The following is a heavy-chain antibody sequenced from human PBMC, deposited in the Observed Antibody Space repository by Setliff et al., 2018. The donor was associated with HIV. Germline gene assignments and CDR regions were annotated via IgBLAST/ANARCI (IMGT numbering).Heavy chain of an antibody. J-gene: IGHJ4*02. Sequence: ASVKVSCKASGGTFSSHGISWVRQAPGQGLEWMGRISAYNGNTDHAQRLQGRVTMTTDTSTRTAYMELRSLRSDDTAVYYCARAAVAGPWRKLDYWGQGTLVTVSS. CDR2: ISAYNGNT. V-gene: IGHV1-18*01. D-gene: IGHD6-19*01. CDR3: ARAAVAGPWRKLDY. CDR1: GGTFSSHG.